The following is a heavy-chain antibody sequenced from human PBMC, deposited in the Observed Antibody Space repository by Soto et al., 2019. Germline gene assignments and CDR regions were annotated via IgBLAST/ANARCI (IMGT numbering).Heavy chain of an antibody. CDR1: GFTFSSYW. Sequence: GGSLRLSCAASGFTFSSYWMHWVRQAPGKGLVYVSRIDNDGSSTTYSDSVKGRFTVSRDNAKNTLYPQMNSLTAEDTAVYYCARDAGTGPRKAFDIWGQGTLVTVSS. CDR2: IDNDGSST. CDR3: ARDAGTGPRKAFDI. J-gene: IGHJ3*02. V-gene: IGHV3-74*01. D-gene: IGHD6-13*01.